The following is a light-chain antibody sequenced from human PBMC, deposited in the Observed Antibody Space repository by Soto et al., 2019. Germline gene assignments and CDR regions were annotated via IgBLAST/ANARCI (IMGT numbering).Light chain of an antibody. CDR2: EVS. J-gene: IGLJ2*01. V-gene: IGLV2-14*01. Sequence: QSALTQPASVSGSPGQSITISCTGTSSDVGGYNYVSWYQQHAGKAPKLMIYEVSNRPSGVSNRFSGSKSGNTASLTISGLQAEDEAEYYCSSYTSSSTVVFGGGTKLTVL. CDR1: SSDVGGYNY. CDR3: SSYTSSSTVV.